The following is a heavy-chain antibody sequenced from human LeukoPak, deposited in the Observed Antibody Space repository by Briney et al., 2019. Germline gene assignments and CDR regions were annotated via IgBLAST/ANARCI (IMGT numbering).Heavy chain of an antibody. Sequence: SQTLSLTCTVSGGSISSSDYYWSWIRQPPGMGLEWIGYIHYRGATYYNPSLKSRVTLSVDTSKNQFSLRLTSVTAADTAVYYCATKPNGDYYFDYWGQGTLVTVSS. J-gene: IGHJ4*02. V-gene: IGHV4-30-4*01. CDR1: GGSISSSDYY. D-gene: IGHD4-17*01. CDR3: ATKPNGDYYFDY. CDR2: IHYRGAT.